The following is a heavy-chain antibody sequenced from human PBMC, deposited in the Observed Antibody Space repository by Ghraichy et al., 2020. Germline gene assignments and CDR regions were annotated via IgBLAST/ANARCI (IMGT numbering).Heavy chain of an antibody. D-gene: IGHD2-2*01. V-gene: IGHV3-30*18. CDR3: AKGVPAAPEWGYYYYYGMDV. CDR2: ISYDGSNK. Sequence: GESLRLSCAASGFTFSSYGMHWVRQAPGKGLEWVAVISYDGSNKYYADSVKGRFTISRDNSKNTLYLQMNSLRAEDTAVYYCAKGVPAAPEWGYYYYYGMDVWGQGTTVTVSS. J-gene: IGHJ6*02. CDR1: GFTFSSYG.